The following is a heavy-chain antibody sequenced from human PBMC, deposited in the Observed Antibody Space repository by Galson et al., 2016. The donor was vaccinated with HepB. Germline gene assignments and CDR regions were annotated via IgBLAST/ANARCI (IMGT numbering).Heavy chain of an antibody. Sequence: SLRLSCAASGFTFSSYAMHWFRQAPGKGLQRVALLSYDGTTPYYADSEKGRFTTPSDNSDYTLNLQMNSLRPEDTAVYYCARESGVRVLLDYWGQGTLVTVSS. J-gene: IGHJ4*02. CDR3: ARESGVRVLLDY. V-gene: IGHV3-30-3*01. CDR2: LSYDGTTP. CDR1: GFTFSSYA. D-gene: IGHD3-10*01.